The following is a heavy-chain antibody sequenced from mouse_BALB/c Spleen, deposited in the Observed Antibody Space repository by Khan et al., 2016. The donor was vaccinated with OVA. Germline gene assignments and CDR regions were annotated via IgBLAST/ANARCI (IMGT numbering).Heavy chain of an antibody. CDR1: GYSITSDYA. CDR3: ARDGSSYNYGMDY. CDR2: ISSSGST. V-gene: IGHV3-2*02. D-gene: IGHD2-12*01. J-gene: IGHJ4*01. Sequence: EVKLLESGPGLVKPSQSLSLTCTVTGYSITSDYAWNWIRQFPGNKLEWMGYISSSGSTNYNPALKSRISITRDTSKNQFFLQLNSVTTEDTATYYCARDGSSYNYGMDYGGQGTSVTVSS.